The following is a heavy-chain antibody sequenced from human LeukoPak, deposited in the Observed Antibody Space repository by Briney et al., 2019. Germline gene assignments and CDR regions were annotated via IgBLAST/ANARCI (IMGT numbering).Heavy chain of an antibody. D-gene: IGHD3-22*01. Sequence: GGSLRLSCAASGFMFSTYEMNWVRQAPGKGLEWLSYISYNSRSIKYADSVKGRFTISRDNAKNSLYLQMNSLRVEDTAVYYCARDGRWINHYEGSSPVWGQGTLVTVSS. CDR1: GFMFSTYE. J-gene: IGHJ4*02. CDR2: ISYNSRSI. CDR3: ARDGRWINHYEGSSPV. V-gene: IGHV3-48*03.